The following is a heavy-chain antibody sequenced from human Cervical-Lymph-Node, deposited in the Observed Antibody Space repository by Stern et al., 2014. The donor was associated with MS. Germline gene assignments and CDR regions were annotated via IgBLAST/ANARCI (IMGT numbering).Heavy chain of an antibody. Sequence: QVQLVDSGGGLVKPGGSLRLSCAASGFSFSDYYMSWIRQAPGKGLQWVKYISDSTSYTKYADSVKGRFTISRDNTKNSLYLQMNSLSAEDTAVYYCARGYSSGWYAGSDYWGQGSLVTVSS. D-gene: IGHD6-19*01. V-gene: IGHV3-11*06. CDR1: GFSFSDYY. CDR2: ISDSTSYT. CDR3: ARGYSSGWYAGSDY. J-gene: IGHJ4*02.